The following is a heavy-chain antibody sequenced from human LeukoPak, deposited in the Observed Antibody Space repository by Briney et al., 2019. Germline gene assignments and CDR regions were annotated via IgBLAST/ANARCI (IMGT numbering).Heavy chain of an antibody. J-gene: IGHJ4*02. CDR1: GGSISTYY. CDR3: ARATSSGWPSYFDY. CDR2: IYYSGST. V-gene: IGHV4-59*12. D-gene: IGHD6-19*01. Sequence: SETLSLTCTVSGGSISTYYWSWIRQPPGKGLEWIAYIYYSGSTNYNPSLKSRVTISVDTSKNQFSLKLSSVTAADTAVYYCARATSSGWPSYFDYWGQGTLVTVSS.